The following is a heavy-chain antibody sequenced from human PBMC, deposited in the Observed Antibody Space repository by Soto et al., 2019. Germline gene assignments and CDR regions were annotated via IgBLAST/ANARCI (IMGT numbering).Heavy chain of an antibody. Sequence: QVQLQESGPGLVKPSETLSLTCTVSGGSISSYYWSWIRQPPGKGLEWIGYIYYSGSTNYNPSLTRRVTISVDTTKNQFSLKLSSVAAADTAVYYCARVTGGLGAFDIWGQGTMVTVSS. CDR1: GGSISSYY. CDR3: ARVTGGLGAFDI. D-gene: IGHD2-8*02. J-gene: IGHJ3*02. V-gene: IGHV4-59*08. CDR2: IYYSGST.